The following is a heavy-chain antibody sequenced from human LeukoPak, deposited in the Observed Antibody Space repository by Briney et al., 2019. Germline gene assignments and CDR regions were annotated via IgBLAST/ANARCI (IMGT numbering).Heavy chain of an antibody. Sequence: ASVKVSCKASGYTFTGYYMHWVRQAPGQGLEWMGWINPNSGGTNYAQRFQGRVTMTRDTSISTAYMELSSLRSEDTAVYYCARAEGITGIYSYYYYYYMDVWGKGTTVTVSS. D-gene: IGHD1-20*01. J-gene: IGHJ6*03. CDR2: INPNSGGT. V-gene: IGHV1-2*02. CDR3: ARAEGITGIYSYYYYYYMDV. CDR1: GYTFTGYY.